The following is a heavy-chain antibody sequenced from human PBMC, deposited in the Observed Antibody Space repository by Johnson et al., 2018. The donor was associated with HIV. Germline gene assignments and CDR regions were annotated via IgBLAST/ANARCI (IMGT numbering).Heavy chain of an antibody. Sequence: QVQLVESGGGVVQPGRSLRHSCAASGFTFSSYAMHWVRQAPGKGLEWVAVISYDGSNKYYADSVKCRFTISRDNSKNTLYLQMNSLRAEDTAVYYCARDESSRLQLTGNDSFDIWGQGTMVTVSS. CDR3: ARDESSRLQLTGNDSFDI. J-gene: IGHJ3*02. CDR2: ISYDGSNK. CDR1: GFTFSSYA. D-gene: IGHD6-13*01. V-gene: IGHV3-30*04.